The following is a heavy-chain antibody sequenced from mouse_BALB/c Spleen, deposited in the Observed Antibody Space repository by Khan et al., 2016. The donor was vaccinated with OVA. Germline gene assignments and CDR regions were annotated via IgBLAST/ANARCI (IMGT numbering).Heavy chain of an antibody. CDR1: GFAFSRYW. CDR2: INPDSSTI. Sequence: EVQLVESGGGLVQPAGSLKLSCAASGFAFSRYWMSWVRQAPGKGLEWIGEINPDSSTINYTPSLKDQFIISRDNAKNTLYLQMSKVRSEDTALYYCARHYRYDGSAWFAYWGQGTLVTVSA. D-gene: IGHD2-14*01. V-gene: IGHV4-1*02. CDR3: ARHYRYDGSAWFAY. J-gene: IGHJ3*01.